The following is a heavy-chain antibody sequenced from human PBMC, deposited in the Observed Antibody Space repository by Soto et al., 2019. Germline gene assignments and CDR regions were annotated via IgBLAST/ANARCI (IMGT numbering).Heavy chain of an antibody. Sequence: GGSLRLSCAASGFTFSSYAMHWVRQAPGKGLEWVAVISYDGSNKYYADSVKGRFTISRDNSKNTLYLQMNSLRAEDTAVYYHLTQITIFWLVPSYYFDYWGQGTLVTVSS. V-gene: IGHV3-30-3*01. J-gene: IGHJ4*02. CDR1: GFTFSSYA. CDR2: ISYDGSNK. CDR3: LTQITIFWLVPSYYFDY. D-gene: IGHD3-9*01.